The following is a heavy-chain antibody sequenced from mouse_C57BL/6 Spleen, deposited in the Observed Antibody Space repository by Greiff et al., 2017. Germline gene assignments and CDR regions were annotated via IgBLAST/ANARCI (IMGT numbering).Heavy chain of an antibody. CDR3: AGHPIGNYDYFDY. CDR2: ISSGGSYT. J-gene: IGHJ2*01. D-gene: IGHD2-1*01. Sequence: DVMLVESGGDLVKPGGSLKLSCAASGFTFSSYGMSWVRQTPDKRLEWVATISSGGSYTYYPDSVKGRFTISRDNAKTTLYLQMSSLKSEDTAMYYCAGHPIGNYDYFDYWGQGTTLTVSS. V-gene: IGHV5-6*02. CDR1: GFTFSSYG.